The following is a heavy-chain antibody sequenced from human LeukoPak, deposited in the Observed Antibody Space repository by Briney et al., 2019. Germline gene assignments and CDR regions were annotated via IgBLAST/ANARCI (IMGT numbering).Heavy chain of an antibody. Sequence: PSETLSLTCAVYGGSFSGYYWSWIRQPPGKGLEWIGEINHSGSTNYNPSLKSRVTISVDTSKNQFSLKLSSVTAADTAVYYCARGQLPPRFDYWGQGTLATVSS. D-gene: IGHD6-6*01. J-gene: IGHJ4*02. CDR2: INHSGST. CDR3: ARGQLPPRFDY. CDR1: GGSFSGYY. V-gene: IGHV4-34*01.